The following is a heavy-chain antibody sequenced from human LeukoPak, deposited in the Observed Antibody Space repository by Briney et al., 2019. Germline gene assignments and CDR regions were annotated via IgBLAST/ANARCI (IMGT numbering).Heavy chain of an antibody. J-gene: IGHJ4*02. CDR1: GFTFSSYA. CDR2: ISGSGSST. D-gene: IGHD4-17*01. CDR3: ARNDDYGDYCDY. Sequence: GGSLRLSCAASGFTFSSYAMSWVRQAPGKGLEWVSAISGSGSSTYYADSVKGRFTISRDNSKNTLYLQMNSLRAEDTAVYYCARNDDYGDYCDYWGQGTLVTVSS. V-gene: IGHV3-23*01.